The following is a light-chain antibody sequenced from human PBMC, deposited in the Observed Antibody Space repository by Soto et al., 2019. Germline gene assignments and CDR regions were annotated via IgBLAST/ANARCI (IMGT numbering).Light chain of an antibody. J-gene: IGLJ1*01. CDR3: SSYTSSGALYV. CDR1: SSDVGGYNY. V-gene: IGLV2-14*01. CDR2: DVS. Sequence: QSVLTQPASVSGSPGQSTTISCTGTSSDVGGYNYVSWYQQHPGKAPKLMIYDVSYRPSGVSNRFSGSKSGNTASLTISGLQAEDEADYYCSSYTSSGALYVFGTGTKVTVL.